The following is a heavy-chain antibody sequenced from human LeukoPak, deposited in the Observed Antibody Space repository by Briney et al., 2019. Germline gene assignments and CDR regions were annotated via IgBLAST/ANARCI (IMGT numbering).Heavy chain of an antibody. CDR3: ATGPGYCSSTSCYYYYYGMDV. CDR2: ISGSGGST. V-gene: IGHV3-23*01. J-gene: IGHJ6*02. CDR1: GFTFSSYA. D-gene: IGHD2-2*03. Sequence: GGSLRLSCAASGFTFSSYAMSWVCQAPGKGLEWVSAISGSGGSTYYADSVKGRFTISRDNSKNTLYLQMNSLRAEDTAVYYCATGPGYCSSTSCYYYYYGMDVWGQGTTVTVSS.